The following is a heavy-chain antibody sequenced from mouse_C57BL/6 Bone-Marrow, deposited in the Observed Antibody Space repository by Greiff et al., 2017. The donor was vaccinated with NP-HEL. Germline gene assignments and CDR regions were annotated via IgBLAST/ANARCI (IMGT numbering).Heavy chain of an antibody. Sequence: EVHLVESGGGLVKPGGSLKLSCAASGFTFSSYAMSWVRQTPEKRLGWVATISDGGSYTYYPDNVKGRFTISRDNAKNNLYLQMSHLKSEDTAMYYCARGRSSGFAYWGQGTLVTVSA. CDR3: ARGRSSGFAY. V-gene: IGHV5-4*01. J-gene: IGHJ3*01. D-gene: IGHD1-1*01. CDR2: ISDGGSYT. CDR1: GFTFSSYA.